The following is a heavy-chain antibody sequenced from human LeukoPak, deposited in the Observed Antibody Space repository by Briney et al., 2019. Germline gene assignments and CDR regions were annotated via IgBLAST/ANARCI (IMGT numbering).Heavy chain of an antibody. V-gene: IGHV4-34*01. CDR2: INRSGST. CDR3: ARGSDSLSYGSGSYYNRYSY. J-gene: IGHJ4*02. CDR1: GGSFSGYY. Sequence: SETLSLTCAVYGGSFSGYYWSWIRQPPGKGLEWIGEINRSGSTNYNPSLKSRVTISVDTSKNQFSLKLSSVTAADTAVYYCARGSDSLSYGSGSYYNRYSYWGQGTLVTVSS. D-gene: IGHD3-10*01.